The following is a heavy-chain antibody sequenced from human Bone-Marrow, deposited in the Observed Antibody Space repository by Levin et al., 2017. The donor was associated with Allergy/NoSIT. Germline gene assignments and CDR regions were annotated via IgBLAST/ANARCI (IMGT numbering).Heavy chain of an antibody. CDR2: IIPIFGTA. CDR1: GGTFSSYA. V-gene: IGHV1-69*13. J-gene: IGHJ5*02. Sequence: ASVKVSCKASGGTFSSYAISWVRQAPGQGLEWMGGIIPIFGTANYAQKFQGRVTITADESTSTAYMELSSLRSEDTAVYYCARGLYYDFWLRQYWFDPWGQGTLVTVSS. D-gene: IGHD3-3*01. CDR3: ARGLYYDFWLRQYWFDP.